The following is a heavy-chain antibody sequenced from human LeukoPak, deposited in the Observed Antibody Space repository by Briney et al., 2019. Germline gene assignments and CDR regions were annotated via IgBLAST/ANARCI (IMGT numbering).Heavy chain of an antibody. CDR2: IIPIFGTA. CDR1: GGTFISYA. D-gene: IGHD3-22*01. J-gene: IGHJ4*02. Sequence: SVKVSCKASGGTFISYAISWVRQAPGQGLEWMGGIIPIFGTANYAQKFQGRVTITADESTSTAYMELSSLRSEDTAVYYCARDERAYYYDSSGYYYPVYWGQGTLVTVSS. V-gene: IGHV1-69*13. CDR3: ARDERAYYYDSSGYYYPVY.